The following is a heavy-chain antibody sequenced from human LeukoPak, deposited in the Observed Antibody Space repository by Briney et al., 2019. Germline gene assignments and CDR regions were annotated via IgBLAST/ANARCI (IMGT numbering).Heavy chain of an antibody. V-gene: IGHV3-23*01. CDR2: MKRGGET. D-gene: IGHD3-3*01. CDR3: ARASWISTADGVC. CDR1: GFSFPNYA. J-gene: IGHJ1*01. Sequence: GGSLRLPRAASGFSFPNYAMSGVDQAPARGPTGLESMKRGGETFYADPVKSRFTLSRDDSRNTVYLQLNNLRVEETAIYDCARASWISTADGVCCGQGTQVTVSS.